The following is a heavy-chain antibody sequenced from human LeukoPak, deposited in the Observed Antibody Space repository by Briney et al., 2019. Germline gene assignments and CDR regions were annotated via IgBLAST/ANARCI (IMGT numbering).Heavy chain of an antibody. Sequence: SETLSLTCTVSGGSISSGSYYWSWIRQPAGKGLEWIGRIYTSGSTNYNPSLKSRVTISVDTSKNQFSLKLSSVTAADTAVYYCARTSLGGAWFDPWGQGTLVTVSS. J-gene: IGHJ5*02. CDR3: ARTSLGGAWFDP. V-gene: IGHV4-61*02. CDR1: GGSISSGSYY. CDR2: IYTSGST. D-gene: IGHD3-10*01.